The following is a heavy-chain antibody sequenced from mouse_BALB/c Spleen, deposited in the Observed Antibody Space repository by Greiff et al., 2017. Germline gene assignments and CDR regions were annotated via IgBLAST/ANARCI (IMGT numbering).Heavy chain of an antibody. Sequence: EVKLVESGGGLVKPGGSLKLSCAASGFTFSDYYMYWVRQTPEKRLEWVATISDGGSYTYYPDSVKGRFTISRDNAKNNLYLQMSSLKSEDTAMYYCARGDGDRGAMDYWGQGTSVTVSS. CDR3: ARGDGDRGAMDY. J-gene: IGHJ4*01. D-gene: IGHD3-3*01. CDR1: GFTFSDYY. V-gene: IGHV5-4*02. CDR2: ISDGGSYT.